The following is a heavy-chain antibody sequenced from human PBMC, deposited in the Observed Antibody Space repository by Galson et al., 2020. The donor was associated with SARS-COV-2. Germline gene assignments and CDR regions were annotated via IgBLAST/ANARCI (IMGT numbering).Heavy chain of an antibody. V-gene: IGHV3-20*04. CDR3: TRLRGNDFDTAVGPFDF. Sequence: GEARSGGSLRLSCAASGFTFNDFGVSWVRQVPGKGLEWVCGINWIGVSTGYADSVKGRFSISSDNAGNSVYLQMNSLRAEDTALYYCTRLRGNDFDTAVGPFDFWGQGTMVTVSS. CDR2: INWIGVST. CDR1: GFTFNDFG. D-gene: IGHD3-22*01. J-gene: IGHJ3*01.